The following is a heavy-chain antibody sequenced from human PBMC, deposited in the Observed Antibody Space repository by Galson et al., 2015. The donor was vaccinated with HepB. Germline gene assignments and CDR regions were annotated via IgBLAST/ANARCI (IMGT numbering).Heavy chain of an antibody. V-gene: IGHV1-2*02. D-gene: IGHD3-10*01. J-gene: IGHJ4*02. Sequence: SVKVSCKASGYTFTGYYLHWVRQAPGQGLEWMGWINPNSGGTNYAQKFQGRVTMTRDTSINTAYMELNSLRAEDTALYYCAKGRGVGATPHTFDFWGPGALVTVSS. CDR1: GYTFTGYY. CDR2: INPNSGGT. CDR3: AKGRGVGATPHTFDF.